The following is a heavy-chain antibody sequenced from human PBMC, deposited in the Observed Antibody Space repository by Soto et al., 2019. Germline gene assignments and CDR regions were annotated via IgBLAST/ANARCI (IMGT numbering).Heavy chain of an antibody. V-gene: IGHV4-59*01. CDR2: IYYSGST. D-gene: IGHD6-19*01. J-gene: IGHJ4*02. CDR1: GGSISSYY. Sequence: QVQLQESGPGLVKPSETLSLTCTVSGGSISSYYWSWIRQPPGKGLEWIGYIYYSGSTNYNPSLQCRVTLSVDTSKNPCSLKLSSVTAADTAVYYCARGGWKLFDYWGQGTLVTVSS. CDR3: ARGGWKLFDY.